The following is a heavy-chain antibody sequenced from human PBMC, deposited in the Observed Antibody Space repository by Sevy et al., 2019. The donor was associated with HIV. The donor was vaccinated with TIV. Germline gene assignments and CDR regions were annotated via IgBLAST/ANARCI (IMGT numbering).Heavy chain of an antibody. D-gene: IGHD3-10*01. Sequence: GGSLRLSCAASGFTFSSYSMNWVRQAPGKGLEWVSSISSSSSYIYYAYSVKGRFTISRDNAKNSLYLQMNSLRAEDTAVYYCARKKTEGSGSRGGFDYWGQGTLVTVSS. CDR3: ARKKTEGSGSRGGFDY. V-gene: IGHV3-21*01. CDR2: ISSSSSYI. J-gene: IGHJ4*02. CDR1: GFTFSSYS.